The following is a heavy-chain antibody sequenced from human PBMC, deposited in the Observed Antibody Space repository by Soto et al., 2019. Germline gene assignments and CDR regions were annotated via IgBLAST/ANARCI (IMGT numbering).Heavy chain of an antibody. CDR2: IWSDGSNK. Sequence: QVHLVESGGGVVHPGRSLRLSCATSGFSLSNYAIHWVRQAPGKGLEWVAVIWSDGSNKYYAESVKGRFSISRDNSKNTLYLQMNSLRAEYTAVYFCARDREGTGYYFDYWGQGTLVTVSS. CDR1: GFSLSNYA. D-gene: IGHD3-9*01. J-gene: IGHJ4*02. CDR3: ARDREGTGYYFDY. V-gene: IGHV3-33*01.